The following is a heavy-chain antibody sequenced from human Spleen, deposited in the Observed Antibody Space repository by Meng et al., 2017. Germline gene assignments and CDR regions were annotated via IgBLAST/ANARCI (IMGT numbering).Heavy chain of an antibody. J-gene: IGHJ4*02. Sequence: EVQLVESGGRLVQPGGSLRLSCAASGFTFSRYWMHWVRQVPGQVLVWVSRINPDGSSTSYADSVKGRFTISRDNAKNTLYLQMTSLRAEDTAVYYCSKDYTGSDDYWGQGTLVTVSS. V-gene: IGHV3-74*01. CDR2: INPDGSST. D-gene: IGHD5-12*01. CDR1: GFTFSRYW. CDR3: SKDYTGSDDY.